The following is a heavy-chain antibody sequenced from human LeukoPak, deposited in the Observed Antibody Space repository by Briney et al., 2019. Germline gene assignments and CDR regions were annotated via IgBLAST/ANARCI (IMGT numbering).Heavy chain of an antibody. CDR2: ILGGAGST. D-gene: IGHD2-2*01. Sequence: GGSLRLSCAASGFTFSSYAMSWVRQAPGKGLEWVSGILGGAGSTYYADSVKGRFTISRDNSKNTMYLQMNSLRAEDTAVYYCAHGSMYQLDYWGQGTLVTVSS. CDR1: GFTFSSYA. V-gene: IGHV3-23*01. J-gene: IGHJ4*02. CDR3: AHGSMYQLDY.